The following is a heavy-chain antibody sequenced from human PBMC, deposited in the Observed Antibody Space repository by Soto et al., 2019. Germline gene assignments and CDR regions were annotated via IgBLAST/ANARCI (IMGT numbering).Heavy chain of an antibody. CDR2: IYYSGDT. V-gene: IGHV4-59*01. Sequence: SETLSLTCTVSGGSIRSYDWNWIRQPPGKGLEWIGYIYYSGDTSYNPSLYSRVTMSVDTSKNQFSLKVNSVTAADTAVYYCARESYFGSGATVVAYWGKGTLVTVSS. CDR1: GGSIRSYD. D-gene: IGHD3-10*01. CDR3: ARESYFGSGATVVAY. J-gene: IGHJ4*02.